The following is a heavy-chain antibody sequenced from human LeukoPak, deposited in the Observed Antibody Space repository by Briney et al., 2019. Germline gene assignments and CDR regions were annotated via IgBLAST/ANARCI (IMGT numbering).Heavy chain of an antibody. Sequence: GGSLRLSCAASGFTFSGSAMHWVRQASGKGLEWVGRIRSKANSYATAYAASVKGRFTISRDDSKNTAYLQMNSLKTEDTAVYYCTSGVGQLGAIRGHPTSPKKNDYWGQGTLVTVSS. CDR1: GFTFSGSA. D-gene: IGHD7-27*01. J-gene: IGHJ4*02. CDR3: TSGVGQLGAIRGHPTSPKKNDY. V-gene: IGHV3-73*01. CDR2: IRSKANSYAT.